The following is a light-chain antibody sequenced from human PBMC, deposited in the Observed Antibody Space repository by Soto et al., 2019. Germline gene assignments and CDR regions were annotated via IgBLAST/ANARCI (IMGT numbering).Light chain of an antibody. CDR2: GAS. V-gene: IGKV3-15*01. J-gene: IGKJ1*01. CDR1: QSVSSK. Sequence: EIVMTQSPATLSVSPGERATLSCRASQSVSSKLAWYQQKPGQGPRLLIYGASTRATGIPARFSGSGSGTEFTLTISSLQSEDFAVYSCQHYNTWLWTFSQGTKVEIK. CDR3: QHYNTWLWT.